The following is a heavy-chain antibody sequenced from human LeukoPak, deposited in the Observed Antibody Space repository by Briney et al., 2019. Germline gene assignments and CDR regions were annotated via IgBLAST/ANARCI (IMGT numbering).Heavy chain of an antibody. CDR3: AGTFYYGSGRSSGADYFDY. CDR1: GGSISSGDYY. Sequence: SETLSLTCTVSGGSISSGDYYWSWIRQPPGKGLEWIGYIYYSGSTYYNPSLKSRVTISVDTSKNQFSLKLSSVTAADTAVYFCAGTFYYGSGRSSGADYFDYWGQGALVTVPS. V-gene: IGHV4-30-4*01. J-gene: IGHJ4*02. D-gene: IGHD3-10*01. CDR2: IYYSGST.